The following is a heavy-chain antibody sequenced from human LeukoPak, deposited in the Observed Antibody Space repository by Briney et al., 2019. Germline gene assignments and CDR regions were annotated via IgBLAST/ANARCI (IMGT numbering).Heavy chain of an antibody. Sequence: ASVKVSCKASGYTFIGYYMQWVRQAPGQGPEWMGWINPDSGVRNYAQKFQGRVTLTTDTSISTAFMELSSLTSDDTAVYYCARAFSSSWAPDAFDIWGQGTMVTVSS. CDR1: GYTFIGYY. D-gene: IGHD6-13*01. V-gene: IGHV1-2*02. CDR3: ARAFSSSWAPDAFDI. CDR2: INPDSGVR. J-gene: IGHJ3*02.